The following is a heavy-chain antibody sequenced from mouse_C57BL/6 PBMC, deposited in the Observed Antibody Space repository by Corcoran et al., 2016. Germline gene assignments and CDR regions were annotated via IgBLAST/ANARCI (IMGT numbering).Heavy chain of an antibody. CDR2: INTYSGVP. J-gene: IGHJ3*01. CDR3: ARWAYYSNAWFAY. D-gene: IGHD2-5*01. Sequence: QIQLVQSGPELKKPGETVKISCKASGYTFTTYGMSWVKQAPGKGLKWMGWINTYSGVPTYADDFKGRFAFSLETSASTAYLQLNNLKHEDSATYCCARWAYYSNAWFAYWGQGTLVTVSA. V-gene: IGHV9-3*01. CDR1: GYTFTTYG.